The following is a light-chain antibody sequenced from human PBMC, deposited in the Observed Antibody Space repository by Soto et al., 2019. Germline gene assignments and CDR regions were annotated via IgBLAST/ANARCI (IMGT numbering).Light chain of an antibody. CDR3: SSYTSSSTYVV. J-gene: IGLJ2*01. CDR1: SSDVGGYTY. V-gene: IGLV2-14*01. CDR2: DVS. Sequence: QSALTQPASVSGSPGQSITISCTGTSSDVGGYTYVSWYQQNPGKAPKLRIYDVSNRPSGVSNRFSGSKSGNTASLTISGLQAEDEADYYCSSYTSSSTYVVFGGGTKLTVL.